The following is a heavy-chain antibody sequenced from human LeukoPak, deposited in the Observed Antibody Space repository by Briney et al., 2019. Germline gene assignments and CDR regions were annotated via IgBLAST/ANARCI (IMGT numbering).Heavy chain of an antibody. D-gene: IGHD5-18*01. J-gene: IGHJ4*02. Sequence: SETLSLTCTVSGGSISSSSYYWGWIRQPPGKGLEWIGSIYYSGSTFYNPSLKSRLTISVDTSKNQFSLKLSSVTAADTAVYYCAKSGYSYGHDYWGQGTLVTVSS. CDR2: IYYSGST. CDR3: AKSGYSYGHDY. V-gene: IGHV4-39*01. CDR1: GGSISSSSYY.